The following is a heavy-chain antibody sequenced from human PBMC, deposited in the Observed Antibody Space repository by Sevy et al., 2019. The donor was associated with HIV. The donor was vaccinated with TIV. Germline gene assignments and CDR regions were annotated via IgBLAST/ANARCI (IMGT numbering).Heavy chain of an antibody. D-gene: IGHD1-26*01. CDR2: ITANNGNT. CDR1: GYTFTNYH. CDR3: AGAPRGSQGPGQYFHH. J-gene: IGHJ1*01. V-gene: IGHV1-18*01. Sequence: ASVKVSCKASGYTFTNYHITWVRQAPGQGLEWMGWITANNGNTNYAQRLQGRVTMTTDTSTNTAYMELRSLKSDDTAVYYCAGAPRGSQGPGQYFHHWGQGTLVTVSS.